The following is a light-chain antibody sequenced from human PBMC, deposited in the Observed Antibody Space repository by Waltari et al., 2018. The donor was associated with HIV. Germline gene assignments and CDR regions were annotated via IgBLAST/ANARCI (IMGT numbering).Light chain of an antibody. J-gene: IGKJ1*01. CDR3: QQRSNWPRT. Sequence: EIVLTQSPATLSLSPGERATLSCRASQSIINFLAWHQQKPGQAPRLLIYDASNRATDIPARFSGSGSGTDFTLTISSLEPEDFAVYYCQQRSNWPRTFGQGTKVESK. V-gene: IGKV3-11*01. CDR1: QSIINF. CDR2: DAS.